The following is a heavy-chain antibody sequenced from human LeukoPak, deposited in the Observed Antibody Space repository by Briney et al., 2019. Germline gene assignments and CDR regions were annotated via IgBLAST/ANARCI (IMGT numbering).Heavy chain of an antibody. CDR2: IYYSGST. CDR3: ARHLLRIYYDSGGYPRTFDY. Sequence: PSETLSLTCTVSGGSISSSSYYWGWIRQPPGKGLEWIGSIYYSGSTYYNPSLKSRVTISVDTSKNQFSLKLSSVTAADTAVYYCARHLLRIYYDSGGYPRTFDYWGQGTLVTVSS. V-gene: IGHV4-39*01. J-gene: IGHJ4*02. D-gene: IGHD3-22*01. CDR1: GGSISSSSYY.